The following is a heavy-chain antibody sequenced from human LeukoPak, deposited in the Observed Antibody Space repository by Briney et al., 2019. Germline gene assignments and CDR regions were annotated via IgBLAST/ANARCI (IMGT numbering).Heavy chain of an antibody. CDR1: GFTFTKFA. D-gene: IGHD3-10*01. V-gene: IGHV3-23*01. Sequence: QPGGSLRLSCEASGFTFTKFAMSGVRQAPGKGPEWVSGIGSSGATIFYADSVKGRFTISRDNSKNTVYLEMNNLRAEDTAIYYCAKISVGPLSRPTHVSLYYGMDVWGQGTTVTVSS. J-gene: IGHJ6*02. CDR2: IGSSGATI. CDR3: AKISVGPLSRPTHVSLYYGMDV.